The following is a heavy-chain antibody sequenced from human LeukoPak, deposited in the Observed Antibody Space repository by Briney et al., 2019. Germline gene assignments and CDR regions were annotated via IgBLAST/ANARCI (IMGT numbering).Heavy chain of an antibody. D-gene: IGHD6-19*01. CDR2: VHGGGGGA. CDR3: AKIPRPHQWLVADFDY. CDR1: GYNFKAFD. V-gene: IGHV3-23*01. J-gene: IGHJ4*02. Sequence: GGSLRLSCAASGYNFKAFDMTWVRQIPGRGLEWVSVVHGGGGGAQYADSVKGRFTISRENYQNKLYLQMTNLKIEDTAIYYCAKIPRPHQWLVADFDYWGQGTLVTVSS.